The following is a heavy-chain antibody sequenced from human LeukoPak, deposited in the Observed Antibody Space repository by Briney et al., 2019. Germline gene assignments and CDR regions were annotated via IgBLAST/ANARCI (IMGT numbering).Heavy chain of an antibody. CDR3: ASSILSLGTAFDI. Sequence: PGESLKISCKGSGYSFTSYWIGWVRQMPGKGLEWMGIIYPGDSDTRYSPSFQGQVTISADKSISTAYLQWSSLKASDTAMYYCASSILSLGTAFDIWGQGTMVTVSS. J-gene: IGHJ3*02. CDR2: IYPGDSDT. CDR1: GYSFTSYW. V-gene: IGHV5-51*01. D-gene: IGHD2-21*01.